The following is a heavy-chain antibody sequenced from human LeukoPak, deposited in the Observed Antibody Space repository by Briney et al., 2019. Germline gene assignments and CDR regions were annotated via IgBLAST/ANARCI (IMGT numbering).Heavy chain of an antibody. D-gene: IGHD3-10*01. V-gene: IGHV4-59*08. J-gene: IGHJ4*02. CDR1: GGSISSYY. CDR3: GRQGYTASYYFVDY. CDR2: IYFSGST. Sequence: SETLSLTCTVSGGSISSYYWSWIRQPPGKGLEWIGYIYFSGSTNYNPSLKSRVTISVDTSKNQFSLKVSSVTAADTAVYYCGRQGYTASYYFVDYWSQGTLVTVSS.